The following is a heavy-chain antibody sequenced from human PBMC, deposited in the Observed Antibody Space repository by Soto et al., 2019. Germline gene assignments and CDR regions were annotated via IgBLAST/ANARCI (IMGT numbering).Heavy chain of an antibody. Sequence: SETNSLTCAVYGGSCSGYDGSWIRQNPGKGLEWIGEINHSGSTNYNPSLKSRVTISVDTSKNQFSLKLSSVTAADTAVYYCARGGPDTGDYDEIDYWGQGTLVTVSS. CDR2: INHSGST. D-gene: IGHD4-17*01. CDR1: GGSCSGYD. J-gene: IGHJ4*02. CDR3: ARGGPDTGDYDEIDY. V-gene: IGHV4-34*01.